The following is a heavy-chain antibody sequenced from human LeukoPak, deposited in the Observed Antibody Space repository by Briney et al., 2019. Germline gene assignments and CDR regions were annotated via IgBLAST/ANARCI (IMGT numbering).Heavy chain of an antibody. V-gene: IGHV4-61*01. Sequence: SETLSLTCTVSGGSVSSGSHYWSWIRQPPGKGLEWLGYIYYTGSSNYSPSLKSRVTISVDTSKNQFSLKLTSVTAAGTAVYYCGGGLSAIVYWGQGTLVTVSS. CDR1: GGSVSSGSHY. J-gene: IGHJ4*02. CDR2: IYYTGSS. D-gene: IGHD2-15*01. CDR3: GGGLSAIVY.